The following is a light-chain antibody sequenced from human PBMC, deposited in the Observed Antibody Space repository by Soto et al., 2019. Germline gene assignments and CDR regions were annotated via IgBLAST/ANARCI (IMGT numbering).Light chain of an antibody. CDR2: EVT. V-gene: IGLV2-8*01. Sequence: QSALTQPPSASGSPGQSVTISCTGTSSDIGGYNYVSWYQQHPGKAPKLMIYEVTKRPSGVPDRFSGSKSGNTASLTVSGLQTDDEADDYCSSYAGSNNLVFGGGTKLTVL. J-gene: IGLJ2*01. CDR3: SSYAGSNNLV. CDR1: SSDIGGYNY.